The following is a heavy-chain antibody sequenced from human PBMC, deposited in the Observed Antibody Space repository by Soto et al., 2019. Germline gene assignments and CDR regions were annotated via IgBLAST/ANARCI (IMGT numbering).Heavy chain of an antibody. CDR2: IYSGTNT. Sequence: PGGSLRLSCAASGISISSSYMSWVRQSPGKGLEWVSLIYSGTNTYYEASVKGRFTISRDNSKNTLYLQMNRLRAEDTAVYYCARASDLLHAYFGMGVWGQGTTVTVSS. V-gene: IGHV3-53*05. CDR3: ARASDLLHAYFGMGV. D-gene: IGHD3-3*01. CDR1: GISISSSY. J-gene: IGHJ6*02.